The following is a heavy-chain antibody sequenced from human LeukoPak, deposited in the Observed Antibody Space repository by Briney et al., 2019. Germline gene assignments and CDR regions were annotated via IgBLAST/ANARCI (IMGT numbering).Heavy chain of an antibody. Sequence: GGSLRLSCAGSGFTFSSYAMSWVRQAPGKGLEWVSGISSGGGSTYYADSVKGRFTISRDNSKNTLDLEMNSLRAEDTAVYYCAKDVGGYYFTYWSGCFDHWGQGTLVTVSS. D-gene: IGHD3-10*01. CDR3: AKDVGGYYFTYWSGCFDH. V-gene: IGHV3-23*01. CDR2: ISSGGGST. CDR1: GFTFSSYA. J-gene: IGHJ4*02.